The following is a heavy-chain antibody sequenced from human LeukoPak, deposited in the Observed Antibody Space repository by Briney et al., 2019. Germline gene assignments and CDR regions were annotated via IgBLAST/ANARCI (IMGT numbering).Heavy chain of an antibody. Sequence: GGSLRLSCAASGFTFSSYDLHWVRQATGKGLEWVSAIGTTGDTYYPGSVKGRFTISRENAKNSLYLQMNSLRAEDTAVYYCARGSYYDFWSGYYTPIRYFDYWGQGTLSPSPQ. V-gene: IGHV3-13*01. J-gene: IGHJ4*02. CDR1: GFTFSSYD. D-gene: IGHD3-3*01. CDR2: IGTTGDT. CDR3: ARGSYYDFWSGYYTPIRYFDY.